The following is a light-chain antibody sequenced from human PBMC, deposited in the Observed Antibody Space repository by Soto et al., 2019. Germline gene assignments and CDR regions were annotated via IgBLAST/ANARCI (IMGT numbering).Light chain of an antibody. Sequence: EIVLTQSPATLSLSPGERATLSCRASQSVSRYLAWYQQKPGQAPRLLIYDTSNRATGIPARFSGSGSVTDFTLTISSLEHADFAVYYCQQYGSSPWTFGQGTKVAIK. CDR3: QQYGSSPWT. V-gene: IGKV3-11*01. J-gene: IGKJ1*01. CDR1: QSVSRY. CDR2: DTS.